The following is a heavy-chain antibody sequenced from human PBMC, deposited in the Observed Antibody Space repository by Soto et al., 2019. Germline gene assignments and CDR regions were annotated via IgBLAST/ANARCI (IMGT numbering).Heavy chain of an antibody. CDR2: IIPLFGTA. Sequence: SVKVSCKTSGSTFSTYSIVWVRQAPGEGLEWMGGIIPLFGTANYAQKFQDRVTITADKSTNTAFMELSSLKSEDTAMYYCASSSGNDYGVGTNYYFDYWGQGTLVTVSS. V-gene: IGHV1-69*06. CDR1: GSTFSTYS. D-gene: IGHD1-26*01. J-gene: IGHJ4*02. CDR3: ASSSGNDYGVGTNYYFDY.